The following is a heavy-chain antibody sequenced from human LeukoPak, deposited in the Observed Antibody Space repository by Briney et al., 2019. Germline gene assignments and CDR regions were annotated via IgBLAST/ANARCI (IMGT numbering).Heavy chain of an antibody. Sequence: SETLSLTCTVSGGSISSYYWSWIRQPAGKGLEWIGRIYTSGSTNYNPSLKSRVTMSADTSKNQFSLKLSSVTAADTAVYYCARTGYYDYVWGSYRYIIDYWGQGTLVTVSS. D-gene: IGHD3-16*02. CDR3: ARTGYYDYVWGSYRYIIDY. J-gene: IGHJ4*02. CDR1: GGSISSYY. V-gene: IGHV4-4*07. CDR2: IYTSGST.